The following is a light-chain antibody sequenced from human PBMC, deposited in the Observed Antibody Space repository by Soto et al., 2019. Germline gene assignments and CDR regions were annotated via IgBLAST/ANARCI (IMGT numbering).Light chain of an antibody. J-gene: IGLJ2*01. CDR2: DVS. Sequence: QSALTQPRSVSGSPGQSVTISCTGTSSDVGGYNYVSWYQQYPGKAPKLMIYDVSKRPSGVPDLFSGSKSGNTASLTISGLQAEDEADYYCCSYAGSYTFVVFGGGTKLTVL. CDR1: SSDVGGYNY. V-gene: IGLV2-11*01. CDR3: CSYAGSYTFVV.